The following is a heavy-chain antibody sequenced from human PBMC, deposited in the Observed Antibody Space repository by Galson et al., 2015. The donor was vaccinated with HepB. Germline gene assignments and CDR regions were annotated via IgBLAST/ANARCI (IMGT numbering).Heavy chain of an antibody. Sequence: SLRLSCAASGSTFSSSAMSWVPQAPGKGLEWVSAISGSGGSTYYADSVKGRFTISRDNSKNTLYLQLNSLRAEDTAVYYCANRIYGSGTFGWGQGTLVTVSS. V-gene: IGHV3-23*01. J-gene: IGHJ4*02. CDR2: ISGSGGST. D-gene: IGHD3-10*01. CDR1: GSTFSSSA. CDR3: ANRIYGSGTFG.